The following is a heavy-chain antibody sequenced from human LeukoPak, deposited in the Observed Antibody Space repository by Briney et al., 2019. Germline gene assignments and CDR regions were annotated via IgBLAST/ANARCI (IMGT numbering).Heavy chain of an antibody. CDR2: ISSSGSTI. D-gene: IGHD2-15*01. CDR1: GFTFSSYE. V-gene: IGHV3-48*03. CDR3: AKAPVTSCRGAFCYPGDY. Sequence: GGSLRLSCAASGFTFSSYEMNWVRQAPGKGLEWVSYISSSGSTIYYADSVKGRFTISRDNAKNSLYLQMNSLRAEDAAVYYCAKAPVTSCRGAFCYPGDYWGQGTLVTVSS. J-gene: IGHJ4*02.